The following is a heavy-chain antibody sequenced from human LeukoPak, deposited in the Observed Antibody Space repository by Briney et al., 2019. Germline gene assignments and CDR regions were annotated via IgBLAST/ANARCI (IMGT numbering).Heavy chain of an antibody. D-gene: IGHD3-3*01. Sequence: SQTLSLTCTVSGGSISSGSYYWSWIRQPAGKGLEWIGRIYTSGSTNYNPSLKSRVTISVDTSKNQFSLKPSSVTAADTAAYYCARARTLNYDFWSGYYRGYAFDIWGQGTMVTVSS. CDR2: IYTSGST. V-gene: IGHV4-61*02. J-gene: IGHJ3*02. CDR3: ARARTLNYDFWSGYYRGYAFDI. CDR1: GGSISSGSYY.